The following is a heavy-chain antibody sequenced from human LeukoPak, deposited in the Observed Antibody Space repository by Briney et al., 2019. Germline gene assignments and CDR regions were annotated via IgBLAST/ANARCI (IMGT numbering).Heavy chain of an antibody. D-gene: IGHD3-3*01. CDR3: ARSITIFRVVTPTYYYYYYMDV. CDR1: GFTFSTYA. CDR2: ISSSSYI. Sequence: PGGSLRLSCAASGFTFSTYAMSWVRQAPGKGLEWVSSISSSSYIYYADSVKGRFTISRDNAKNSLYLQMNSLRAEYTAVYYCARSITIFRVVTPTYYYYYYMDVWGKGTTVTVSS. V-gene: IGHV3-21*04. J-gene: IGHJ6*03.